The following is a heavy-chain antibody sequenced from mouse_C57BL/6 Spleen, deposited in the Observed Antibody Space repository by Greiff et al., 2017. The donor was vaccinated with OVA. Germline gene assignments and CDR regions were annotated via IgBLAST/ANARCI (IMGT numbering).Heavy chain of an antibody. V-gene: IGHV5-17*01. CDR3: AREKRFDY. CDR1: GFTFSDYG. Sequence: EVKLVESGGGLVKPGGSLKLSCAASGFTFSDYGMNWVRQAPEKGLEWVAYISSGSSTIYYADTVKGRFTISRDNAKNTLFLQMTSLRSEDTAMYYCAREKRFDYWGQGTTLTVSS. J-gene: IGHJ2*01. CDR2: ISSGSSTI.